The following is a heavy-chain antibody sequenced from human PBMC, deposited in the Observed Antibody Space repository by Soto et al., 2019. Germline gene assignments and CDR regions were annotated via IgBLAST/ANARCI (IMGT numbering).Heavy chain of an antibody. J-gene: IGHJ5*02. CDR3: AGRTSVPGGWLDP. CDR2: IFYSGNI. Sequence: QLQVQESGPGLVQPSETLSLICTVSGGSISSSSYCWAWIRQPPGKGLEWIGNIFYSGNIYYNPSLKSRVPIAVDSSKNQGSLQRISVTAADTAVYYCAGRTSVPGGWLDPWGQGALVTVSS. D-gene: IGHD2-2*01. V-gene: IGHV4-39*01. CDR1: GGSISSSSYC.